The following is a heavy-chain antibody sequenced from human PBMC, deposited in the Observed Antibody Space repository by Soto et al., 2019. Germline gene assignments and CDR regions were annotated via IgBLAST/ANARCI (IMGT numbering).Heavy chain of an antibody. J-gene: IGHJ5*02. CDR1: GGSISSSSYY. Sequence: SETLSLTCTVSGGSISSSSYYWGWIRQPPGKGLEWIGSIYYSGSTYYNPSLKSRVTISVDTSKNQFSLKLSSVTAADTAVYYCARSSIVVVPAATIGWFDPWGQGTLVTVSS. CDR3: ARSSIVVVPAATIGWFDP. CDR2: IYYSGST. V-gene: IGHV4-39*01. D-gene: IGHD2-2*01.